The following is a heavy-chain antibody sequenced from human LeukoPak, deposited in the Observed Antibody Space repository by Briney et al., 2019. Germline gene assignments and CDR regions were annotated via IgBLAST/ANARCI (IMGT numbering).Heavy chain of an antibody. J-gene: IGHJ4*02. CDR1: GGSISSSSYY. CDR2: IYYSGST. D-gene: IGHD3-3*01. V-gene: IGHV4-39*07. CDR3: ARDTSHYDFWSGYPKAFDY. Sequence: SETLSLTCTVSGGSISSSSYYWGWIRQPPGKGLEWIGSIYYSGSTYYNPSLKSRVTISVDTSKNQFSLKLSSVTAADTAVYYCARDTSHYDFWSGYPKAFDYWGQGTLVTVSS.